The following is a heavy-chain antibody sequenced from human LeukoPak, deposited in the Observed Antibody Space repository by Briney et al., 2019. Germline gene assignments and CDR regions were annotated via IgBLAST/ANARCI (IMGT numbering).Heavy chain of an antibody. J-gene: IGHJ6*03. D-gene: IGHD3-3*01. CDR3: AREALYYDFWSGSAYYMDV. CDR1: GGSISSYY. CDR2: IYYSGST. V-gene: IGHV4-59*01. Sequence: SETLSLTCTVSGGSISSYYWSWIRQPPGKGLEWIGYIYYSGSTNYNPSLKSRVTISVDTSKNQSSLKLSSVTAADTAVYYCAREALYYDFWSGSAYYMDVWGKGTTVTVSS.